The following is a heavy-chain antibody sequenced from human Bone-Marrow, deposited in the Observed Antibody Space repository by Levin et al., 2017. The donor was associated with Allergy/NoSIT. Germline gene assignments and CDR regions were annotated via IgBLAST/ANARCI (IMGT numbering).Heavy chain of an antibody. V-gene: IGHV4-59*01. D-gene: IGHD3-3*01. J-gene: IGHJ3*02. CDR1: GASISRYS. CDR2: IQSGGST. Sequence: SQTLSLTCTVSGASISRYSWAWIRPPPGKGLEWIGHIQSGGSTNYNPSVKTRVTLSIDTSKNQFSLRLRSVTAADTAVYYCARDWVAYEGEGNGDFDFDTFDMWGRGATVTVSS. CDR3: ARDWVAYEGEGNGDFDFDTFDM.